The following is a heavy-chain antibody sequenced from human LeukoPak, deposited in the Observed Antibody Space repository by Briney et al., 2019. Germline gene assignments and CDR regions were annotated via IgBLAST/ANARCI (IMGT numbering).Heavy chain of an antibody. Sequence: GSLRLSCAASGFTFSSYAMSWVRQAPGKGLEWVSAIGSSGGNSYYADSVKGQFTISRDNSKNTVYLQMNSLRAEDTAVYYCAKDLLYSSLGMDVWGQGTTVTVSS. CDR3: AKDLLYSSLGMDV. D-gene: IGHD6-6*01. J-gene: IGHJ6*02. CDR2: IGSSGGNS. V-gene: IGHV3-23*01. CDR1: GFTFSSYA.